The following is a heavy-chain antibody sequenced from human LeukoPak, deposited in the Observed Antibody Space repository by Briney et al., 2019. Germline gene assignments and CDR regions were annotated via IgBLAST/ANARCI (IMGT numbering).Heavy chain of an antibody. D-gene: IGHD6-25*01. CDR2: IYYSGST. CDR3: ARPAQRLRGYYYYMDV. V-gene: IGHV4-59*12. CDR1: GGSISSYY. J-gene: IGHJ6*03. Sequence: PSETLSLTCTVSGGSISSYYWSWIRQPPGKGLEWIGYIYYSGSTNYNPSLKSRVTISVDTSKNQFSLKLSSVTAADTAVYYCARPAQRLRGYYYYMDVWGKGTTVTVSS.